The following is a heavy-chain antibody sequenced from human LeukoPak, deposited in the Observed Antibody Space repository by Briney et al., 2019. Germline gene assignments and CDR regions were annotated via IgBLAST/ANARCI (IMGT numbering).Heavy chain of an antibody. CDR2: IYYSGST. CDR3: ARVTYYDRSYAFDI. CDR1: GGSISSGDYY. Sequence: PSETLSLTCTVSGGSISSGDYYWSWIRQPPGKGLAWIGYIYYSGSTYYNPSLKSRVTISVDTSKNQFSLKLSSVTAADTAVYYCARVTYYDRSYAFDIWGQGTMVTVSS. J-gene: IGHJ3*02. D-gene: IGHD3-22*01. V-gene: IGHV4-30-4*01.